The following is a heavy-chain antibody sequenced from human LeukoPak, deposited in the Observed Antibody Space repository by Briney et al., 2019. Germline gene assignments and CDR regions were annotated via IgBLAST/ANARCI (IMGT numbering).Heavy chain of an antibody. Sequence: KSGESLKISCAASGSTFNIYWIGWVRQMPGKGLEWMGNISPGGSDTRYRPSFEGQVTISADTSINTAYLQWSSLKASDTAIYYSARQQAVPGPGIDWWGKGTVVIVS. V-gene: IGHV5-51*01. CDR1: GSTFNIYW. J-gene: IGHJ4*02. CDR3: ARQQAVPGPGIDW. CDR2: ISPGGSDT. D-gene: IGHD6-19*01.